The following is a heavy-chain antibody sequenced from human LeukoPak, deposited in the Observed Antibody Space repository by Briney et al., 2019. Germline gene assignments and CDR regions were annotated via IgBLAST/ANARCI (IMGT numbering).Heavy chain of an antibody. J-gene: IGHJ4*02. CDR3: ASPRGFSYGYFDN. CDR1: GGSISSSNAY. D-gene: IGHD5-18*01. V-gene: IGHV4-39*01. CDR2: IYYSKNT. Sequence: SETLSLTCTVSGGSISSSNAYWGWIRQPPGKGLEWIGSIYYSKNTYYNPSLKSRVTISADTSKNQFSLTLGSVSVTDTAVYYCASPRGFSYGYFDNWGQGTLVTVSS.